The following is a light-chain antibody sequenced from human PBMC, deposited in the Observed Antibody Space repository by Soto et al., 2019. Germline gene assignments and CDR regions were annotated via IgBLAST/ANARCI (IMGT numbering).Light chain of an antibody. Sequence: QSVLTQPPSASGSPGQSVTISCTGTSSEVGGYNYVSWYQQHPGKAPKLMIYEGSKRPSGVPDRFSGSKSGNTAYLTVSGLQVEDEADYYCSSYAGSNNLGVFGTGTKVTVL. CDR2: EGS. CDR3: SSYAGSNNLGV. V-gene: IGLV2-8*01. J-gene: IGLJ1*01. CDR1: SSEVGGYNY.